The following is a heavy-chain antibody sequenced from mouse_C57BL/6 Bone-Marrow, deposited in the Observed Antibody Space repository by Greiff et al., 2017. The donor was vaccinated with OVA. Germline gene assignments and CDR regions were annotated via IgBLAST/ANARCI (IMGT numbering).Heavy chain of an antibody. J-gene: IGHJ2*01. CDR3: ASGVGSSYVY. CDR1: GYTFTDYY. CDR2: INPYNGGT. Sequence: EVQLQQSGPVLVKPGASVKMSCKASGYTFTDYYMNWVKQSHGKSLEWIGVINPYNGGTSYNQKFKGKATLTVDKSSSTAYMELNSLTSEDSAVYYCASGVGSSYVYWGQGTTLTVSS. D-gene: IGHD1-1*01. V-gene: IGHV1-19*01.